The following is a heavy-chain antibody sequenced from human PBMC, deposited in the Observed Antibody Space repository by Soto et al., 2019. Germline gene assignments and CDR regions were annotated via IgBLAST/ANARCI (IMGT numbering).Heavy chain of an antibody. D-gene: IGHD3-16*01. CDR1: GCSISSYY. CDR3: ARELRSSYNWFDP. V-gene: IGHV4-59*01. Sequence: SETLSLTCTVSGCSISSYYWSWIRQPPGKGLEWIGYIYYSGSTNYNPSLKSRVTISVDTSKNQFSLKLSSVTAADTAVYYCARELRSSYNWFDPWGQGTLVTVSS. J-gene: IGHJ5*02. CDR2: IYYSGST.